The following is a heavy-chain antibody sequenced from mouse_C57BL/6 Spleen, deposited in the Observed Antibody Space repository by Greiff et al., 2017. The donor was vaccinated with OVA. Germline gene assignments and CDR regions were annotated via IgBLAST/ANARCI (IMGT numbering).Heavy chain of an antibody. CDR3: TTRGYIYY. CDR2: IDPENGDT. Sequence: EVKLEESGAELVRPGASVKLSCTASGFNIKDDYMHWVKQRPEQGLEWIGWIDPENGDTEYASKFQGKATITADTSSNTAYLQLSSLTSEDTAVYYCTTRGYIYYWGQGTTLTVSS. D-gene: IGHD1-3*01. V-gene: IGHV14-4*01. CDR1: GFNIKDDY. J-gene: IGHJ2*01.